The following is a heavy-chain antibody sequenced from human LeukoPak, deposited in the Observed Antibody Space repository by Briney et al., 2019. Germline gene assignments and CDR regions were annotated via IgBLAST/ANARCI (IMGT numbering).Heavy chain of an antibody. CDR1: GFTFSSYW. V-gene: IGHV3-7*01. Sequence: GGSLRLSCTASGFTFSSYWMSWVRQAPGKGLEWVANIKQDGSEKYYVDSVKGRFTISRDNSKNTLYLQMNSLRAEDTAVYYCARVRSGLDIWGQGTMVTVSS. D-gene: IGHD3-10*01. CDR3: ARVRSGLDI. J-gene: IGHJ3*02. CDR2: IKQDGSEK.